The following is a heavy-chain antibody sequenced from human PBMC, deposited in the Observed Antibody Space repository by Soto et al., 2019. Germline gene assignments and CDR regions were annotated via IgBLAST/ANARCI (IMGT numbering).Heavy chain of an antibody. D-gene: IGHD3-10*01. CDR2: IYYSGST. V-gene: IGHV4-39*01. CDR3: ARHQGLLWFGELSGYFDY. J-gene: IGHJ4*02. CDR1: GGSISSSSYY. Sequence: SETLSLTCTVSGGSISSSSYYWGWIRQPPGKGLEWIGSIYYSGSTYYNPSLKSRVTISVDTSKNQFSLKLSSVTAADTAVYYCARHQGLLWFGELSGYFDYWGQGTLVTVSS.